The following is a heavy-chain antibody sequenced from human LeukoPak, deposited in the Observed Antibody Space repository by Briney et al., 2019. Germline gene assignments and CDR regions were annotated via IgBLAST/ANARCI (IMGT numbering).Heavy chain of an antibody. D-gene: IGHD1-26*01. Sequence: SETLSLTCTVSGGSISSSYCSWIRQPPGKGLEWIGYIYYSGSTNYNPSLKSRVTISVDTSKNQFSLKLTSVTAADTAVYYCARQAEERERSWFDPWGQGTLVTVSS. CDR1: GGSISSSY. CDR3: ARQAEERERSWFDP. V-gene: IGHV4-59*08. J-gene: IGHJ5*02. CDR2: IYYSGST.